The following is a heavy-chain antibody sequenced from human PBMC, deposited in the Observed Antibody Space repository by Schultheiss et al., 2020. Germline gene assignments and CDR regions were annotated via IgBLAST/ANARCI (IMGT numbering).Heavy chain of an antibody. D-gene: IGHD1-26*01. J-gene: IGHJ4*02. CDR1: GFTFSSYW. Sequence: GGSLRLSCAASGFTFSSYWMHWVRQAPGKGLEWVSAISGSGGSTYYADSVKGRFTISRDNSKNTLYLQMGSLRDEDTAVYYCARDGAVGATATPFDYWGQGTLVTVSS. V-gene: IGHV3-23*01. CDR3: ARDGAVGATATPFDY. CDR2: ISGSGGST.